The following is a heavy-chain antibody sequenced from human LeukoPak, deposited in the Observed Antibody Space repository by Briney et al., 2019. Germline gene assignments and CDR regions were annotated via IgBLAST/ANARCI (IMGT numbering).Heavy chain of an antibody. CDR3: ARDLYSSGWTDAFDI. CDR2: INPNSGDT. J-gene: IGHJ3*02. CDR1: GYTFTGYY. Sequence: VASVKVSCKASGYTFTGYYMHWVRQAPGQELEWMGWINPNSGDTNYSQKFQGRVSMTRDTSINTAYMELSRLTSDDTAVYYCARDLYSSGWTDAFDIWGQGTMVTVSS. V-gene: IGHV1-2*02. D-gene: IGHD6-19*01.